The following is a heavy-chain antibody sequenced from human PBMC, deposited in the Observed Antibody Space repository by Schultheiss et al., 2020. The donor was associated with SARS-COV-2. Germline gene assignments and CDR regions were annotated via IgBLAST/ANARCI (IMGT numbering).Heavy chain of an antibody. J-gene: IGHJ5*01. V-gene: IGHV3-30-3*01. CDR2: ISYDGSNK. D-gene: IGHD3-10*01. CDR1: GFTFSSYA. CDR3: ARGRITIDS. Sequence: GGSLRLSCAASGFTFSSYAMHWVRQAPGKGLEWVAVISYDGSNKYYADSVKGRFTISRDNSKNTLYLQMNSLRAEDTAVYYCARGRITIDSWGQGTLVTVSS.